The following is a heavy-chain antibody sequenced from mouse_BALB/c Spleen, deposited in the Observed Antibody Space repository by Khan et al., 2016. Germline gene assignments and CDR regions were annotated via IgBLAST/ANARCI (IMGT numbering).Heavy chain of an antibody. CDR2: INYSGDT. Sequence: EVQLQESGPGLVKPSQSLSLTCTVTGYSITSDYAWNWIRQFPGNKLEWMGYINYSGDTHYNPSLKSRISITRDTSKNHFFLHLTSVTAEDTARYYCEREDYSWFSYWGQGTLVTVSA. V-gene: IGHV3-2*02. J-gene: IGHJ3*01. CDR3: EREDYSWFSY. CDR1: GYSITSDYA. D-gene: IGHD1-1*02.